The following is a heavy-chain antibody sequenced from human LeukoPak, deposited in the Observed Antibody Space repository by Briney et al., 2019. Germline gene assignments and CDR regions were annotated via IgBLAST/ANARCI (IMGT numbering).Heavy chain of an antibody. CDR1: GFTFSSYW. D-gene: IGHD3-22*01. CDR2: INTDGSST. CDR3: ASDLSITMIVVPLR. V-gene: IGHV3-74*01. J-gene: IGHJ4*02. Sequence: GGSLRLSCAASGFTFSSYWMHWVRQAPGKGLVWVSCINTDGSSTSYADSVKGRFTISRDNAKNTLYLQMNSLRAEDTAVYYCASDLSITMIVVPLRWGQGTLVTVSS.